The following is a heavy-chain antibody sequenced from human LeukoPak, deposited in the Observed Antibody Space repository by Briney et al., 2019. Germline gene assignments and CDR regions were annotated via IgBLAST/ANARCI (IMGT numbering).Heavy chain of an antibody. CDR3: ARDQYYDVSTYYEIDY. J-gene: IGHJ4*02. V-gene: IGHV4-39*02. D-gene: IGHD3-22*01. CDR2: IYYSGST. CDR1: GGSISSRSYY. Sequence: SETLSLTCTVSGGSISSRSYYWGWIRQPPGKGLEWIGSIYYSGSTYYNPSLQSRVTISVDTSKNQFSLKLNSVTAADTAVYYCARDQYYDVSTYYEIDYWGQGTLVTVSS.